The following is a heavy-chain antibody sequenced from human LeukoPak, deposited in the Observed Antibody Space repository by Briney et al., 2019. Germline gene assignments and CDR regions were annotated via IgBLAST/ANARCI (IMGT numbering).Heavy chain of an antibody. CDR1: GYTFTGYY. CDR3: ARVGCGGGDCSFDY. J-gene: IGHJ4*02. V-gene: IGHV1-2*02. D-gene: IGHD2-21*02. CDR2: INPNSGGT. Sequence: ASVKVSCKASGYTFTGYYMHWVRQAPGQGLEWMGWINPNSGGTNYAQKFQGRVTMTRDTSISTAYMELRSLRSDDTAVYYCARVGCGGGDCSFDYWGQGTLVTVSS.